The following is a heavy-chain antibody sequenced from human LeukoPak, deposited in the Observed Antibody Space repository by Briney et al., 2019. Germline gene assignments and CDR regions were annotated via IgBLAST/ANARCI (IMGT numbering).Heavy chain of an antibody. J-gene: IGHJ4*02. CDR1: GFTFSSYW. D-gene: IGHD3-10*01. V-gene: IGHV3-7*01. CDR2: IKQDGSEK. Sequence: GGSLRLSCAASGFTFSSYWMSWVRQAPGKGLEWVANIKQDGSEKYYVDSVKGRFTISRDNAKNSLYLQMNRLRAEDTAVYYCARGLLWFGELSRFDYWGQGTLVTVSS. CDR3: ARGLLWFGELSRFDY.